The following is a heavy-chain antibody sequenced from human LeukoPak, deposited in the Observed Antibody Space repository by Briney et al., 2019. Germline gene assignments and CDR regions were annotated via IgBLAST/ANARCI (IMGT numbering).Heavy chain of an antibody. V-gene: IGHV1-3*01. Sequence: ASVKVSCKASGYTFTNYAMYWVRQAPGQWLEWMGWINAGNGNTKYSQKFQGRVTITSDTSANTVYMELSSLRSEDTAVYYCARGDFYYDSSDPWGQGTLVTVSS. CDR2: INAGNGNT. CDR3: ARGDFYYDSSDP. CDR1: GYTFTNYA. J-gene: IGHJ5*02. D-gene: IGHD3-22*01.